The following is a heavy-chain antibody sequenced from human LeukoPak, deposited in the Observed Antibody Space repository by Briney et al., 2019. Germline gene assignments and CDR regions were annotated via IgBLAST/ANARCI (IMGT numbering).Heavy chain of an antibody. V-gene: IGHV3-21*01. Sequence: GGSLRLSCAASGFTFRKYNMNWVRQAPGKGLEWVSAISSGSSYIYYADSVKGRFTISRDNAKNSLYLQMNSLRAEDTAVYYCARLAQWGQGTLVTVSS. CDR1: GFTFRKYN. CDR3: ARLAQ. CDR2: ISSGSSYI. J-gene: IGHJ4*02.